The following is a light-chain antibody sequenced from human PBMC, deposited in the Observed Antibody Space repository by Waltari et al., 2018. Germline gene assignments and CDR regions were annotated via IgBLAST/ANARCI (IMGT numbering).Light chain of an antibody. CDR2: DTS. CDR3: QQYGASPS. J-gene: IGKJ4*01. CDR1: QSVTGSF. Sequence: EIVLTQSPDTLSLSPGARATLSCRASQSVTGSFLAWYQQKPGQSPMLLIYDTSNRATGITDRFSGSGSGTHFTLTISRLEPEDFAVYYCQQYGASPSFGGGTKVEVK. V-gene: IGKV3-20*01.